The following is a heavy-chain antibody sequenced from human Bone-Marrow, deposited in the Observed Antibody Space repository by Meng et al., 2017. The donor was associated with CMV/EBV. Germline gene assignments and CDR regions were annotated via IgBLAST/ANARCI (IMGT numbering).Heavy chain of an antibody. CDR1: GFIFSSYG. CDR2: IRYDGSNK. D-gene: IGHD3/OR15-3a*01. Sequence: GSLKISCAASGFIFSSYGMHWVRQAPGKGLEWVAFIRYDGSNKYYADSVKGRFTISRDNSKNTLYLQMNSLRPEDTAVYNCVKDPSDSYYYGMDVWGQGTTVTVSS. CDR3: VKDPSDSYYYGMDV. V-gene: IGHV3-30*02. J-gene: IGHJ6*02.